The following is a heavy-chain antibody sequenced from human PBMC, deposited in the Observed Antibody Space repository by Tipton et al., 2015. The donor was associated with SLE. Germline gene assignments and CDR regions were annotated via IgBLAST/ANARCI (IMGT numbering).Heavy chain of an antibody. V-gene: IGHV4-4*02. Sequence: GLVKPSETLSLTCSVAGLSMTTRPWWTWVRQPPGKGLEWVGEVHHTGGNNYNPSLRSRVTISMDESNNQFSLKLTSVSAADSAIYFCARGPMTSVTTGFDYWGQGTLVTVSS. CDR3: ARGPMTSVTTGFDY. CDR2: VHHTGGN. CDR1: GLSMTTRPW. D-gene: IGHD4-11*01. J-gene: IGHJ4*02.